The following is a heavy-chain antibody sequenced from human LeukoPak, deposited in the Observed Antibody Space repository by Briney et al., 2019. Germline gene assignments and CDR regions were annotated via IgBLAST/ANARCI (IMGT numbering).Heavy chain of an antibody. J-gene: IGHJ4*02. CDR2: ISSSTTYI. CDR3: ARRATSERGHSYGLDY. D-gene: IGHD5-18*01. V-gene: IGHV3-21*01. Sequence: PGGSLRLSCAASGFTFSSYSMHWVRQAPGKGLEWVSSISSSTTYIYYADSMTGRFTISRDNAKNSLYLQMNSLRAEDTAVYYCARRATSERGHSYGLDYWGQGTLVTVSS. CDR1: GFTFSSYS.